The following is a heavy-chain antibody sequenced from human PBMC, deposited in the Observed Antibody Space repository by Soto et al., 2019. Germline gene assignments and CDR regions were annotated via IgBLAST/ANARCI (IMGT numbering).Heavy chain of an antibody. V-gene: IGHV1-18*01. CDR1: GYAFTTYG. CDR2: ISAHNGNT. D-gene: IGHD1-1*01. Sequence: QVHLVQSGAEVKKPGASVKVSCKGSGYAFTTYGITWVRQAPGQGLEWMGWISAHNGNTNYAQKLQGRVTVTRDTSTSTAYMEPRSLRSDDTAVYYCARGRYGDYWGQGDLVTVSS. CDR3: ARGRYGDY. J-gene: IGHJ4*02.